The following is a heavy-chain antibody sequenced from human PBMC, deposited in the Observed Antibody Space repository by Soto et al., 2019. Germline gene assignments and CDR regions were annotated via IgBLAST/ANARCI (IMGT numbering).Heavy chain of an antibody. Sequence: SGPTLVNPTQTLTLTCTFSGFSLSTSGMCVSWIRQPPGKALERLARIDWDDDKYYSTSLKTRLTISKDTSKNQVVLTMTNMDPVDTATYYCARTRDNEYSSSSFRFDYWGQGTLVTVSS. V-gene: IGHV2-70*11. CDR2: IDWDDDK. CDR1: GFSLSTSGMC. D-gene: IGHD6-6*01. CDR3: ARTRDNEYSSSSFRFDY. J-gene: IGHJ4*02.